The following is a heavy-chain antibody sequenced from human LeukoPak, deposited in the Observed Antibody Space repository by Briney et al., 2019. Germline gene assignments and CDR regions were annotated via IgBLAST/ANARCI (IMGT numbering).Heavy chain of an antibody. V-gene: IGHV1-8*01. Sequence: ATVKVSCKASGYTFISYDINWVRQATGQGLEWMGWMSPNSGNTGYAQKFQGRITMTKSTSISTAYMELSDLESEDTAVYYCARTPPDYGIDYWGQGTLVTVSS. CDR3: ARTPPDYGIDY. J-gene: IGHJ4*02. D-gene: IGHD4-17*01. CDR1: GYTFISYD. CDR2: MSPNSGNT.